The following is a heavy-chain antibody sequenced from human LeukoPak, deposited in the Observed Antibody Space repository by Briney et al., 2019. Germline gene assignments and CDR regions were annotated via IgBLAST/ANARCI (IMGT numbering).Heavy chain of an antibody. J-gene: IGHJ4*02. CDR2: ISSSSSYI. Sequence: GGSLRLSCAASGFTFSSYSMNWVRQAPGKGLEWVSSISSSSSYIYYADSVKGRFTISRDNAKNSLYLQMNSLRAEDTAVYYCAREEEITTVRGVINTFDYWGQGTLVTVSS. D-gene: IGHD3-10*01. V-gene: IGHV3-21*01. CDR3: AREEEITTVRGVINTFDY. CDR1: GFTFSSYS.